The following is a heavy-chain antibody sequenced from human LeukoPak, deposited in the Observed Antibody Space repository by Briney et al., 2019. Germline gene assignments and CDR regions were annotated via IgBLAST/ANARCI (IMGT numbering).Heavy chain of an antibody. D-gene: IGHD2-2*01. CDR2: INPNSGGT. Sequence: ASVKVSCKASGYTFTGYYMHWVRQATGQGLAWMGWINPNSGGTNYAQKFQGRVPMTRDTSISTAYMEVSRLRSDDTAVYYCARLMVQYCSSTSCYHDMGIYFDCWGQGTLVTVSS. J-gene: IGHJ4*02. V-gene: IGHV1-2*02. CDR1: GYTFTGYY. CDR3: ARLMVQYCSSTSCYHDMGIYFDC.